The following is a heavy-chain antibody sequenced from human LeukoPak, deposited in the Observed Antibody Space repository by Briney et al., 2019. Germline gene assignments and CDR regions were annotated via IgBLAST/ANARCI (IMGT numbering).Heavy chain of an antibody. Sequence: PGGSLRLSCAASGFTFSNYWMSWVRQAPGKGLEWVASIDQYRRAKYYVDSVRGRFTFSRDYTKNSLHLQMNSLRAEDTAVYYCARADSYGSILDYWGQGTRVIDSS. V-gene: IGHV3-7*04. CDR2: IDQYRRAK. CDR3: ARADSYGSILDY. CDR1: GFTFSNYW. J-gene: IGHJ4*02. D-gene: IGHD5-18*01.